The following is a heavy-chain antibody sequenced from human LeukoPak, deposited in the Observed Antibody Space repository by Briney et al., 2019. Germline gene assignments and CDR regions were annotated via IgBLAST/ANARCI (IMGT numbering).Heavy chain of an antibody. D-gene: IGHD3-10*01. CDR2: ISGYNGNT. J-gene: IGHJ5*02. V-gene: IGHV1-18*01. CDR3: ARDTLLWFGELLRGVNWFDP. Sequence: ASVKVSCKASGGTFSSYAISWVRQAPGQGLEWMGWISGYNGNTNYAQKLQGRVTMTTDTSTSTPYMELRSLRSDDTAVYYCARDTLLWFGELLRGVNWFDPWGQGTLVTVSS. CDR1: GGTFSSYA.